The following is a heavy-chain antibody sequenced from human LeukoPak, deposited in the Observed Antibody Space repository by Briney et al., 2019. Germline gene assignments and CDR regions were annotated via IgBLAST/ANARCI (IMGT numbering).Heavy chain of an antibody. CDR2: ISYDGSNK. D-gene: IGHD3-10*01. CDR3: ARILLWFGERAPYYFDY. J-gene: IGHJ4*02. CDR1: GFTFSSYA. Sequence: GGSLRLSCAASGFTFSSYAMHWVRQAPGKGLEWVAVISYDGSNKYYADSVKGRFTISRDNSKNTLYLQMNSLRAEDTAVYYCARILLWFGERAPYYFDYWGQGTLVTVPS. V-gene: IGHV3-30*04.